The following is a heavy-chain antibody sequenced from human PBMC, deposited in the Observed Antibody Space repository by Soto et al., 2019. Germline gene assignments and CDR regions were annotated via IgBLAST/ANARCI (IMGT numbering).Heavy chain of an antibody. CDR1: GDTFSSYA. J-gene: IGHJ4*02. Sequence: GASVKVSCKASGDTFSSYAISWVRQAPGKGLEWMGKIIPTFGRTNYAQKFQGRLTISADDSTSTAYMELTSLESDDTAVYYCATPTPLRGAMITNINFDFWGQGTPVTVSS. V-gene: IGHV1-69*13. D-gene: IGHD3-10*01. CDR2: IIPTFGRT. CDR3: ATPTPLRGAMITNINFDF.